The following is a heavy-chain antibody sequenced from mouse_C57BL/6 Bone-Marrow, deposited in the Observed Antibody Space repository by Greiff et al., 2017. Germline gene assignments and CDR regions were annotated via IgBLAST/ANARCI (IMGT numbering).Heavy chain of an antibody. Sequence: VQLQQSGPELVKPGASVKISCKASGYTFTDYYMNWVKQSHGKSLEWIGDINPNNGGTSYNQKFKGKATLTVDKSSSTAYMELRSLTSEDSAVYYCARGDGPRVPYYFDYWGQGTTLTVSS. CDR1: GYTFTDYY. CDR2: INPNNGGT. V-gene: IGHV1-26*01. CDR3: ARGDGPRVPYYFDY. D-gene: IGHD2-3*01. J-gene: IGHJ2*01.